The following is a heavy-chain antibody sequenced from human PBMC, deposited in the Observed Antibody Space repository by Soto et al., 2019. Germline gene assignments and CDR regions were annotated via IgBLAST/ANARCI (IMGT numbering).Heavy chain of an antibody. CDR2: TSYPGNT. Sequence: PSETLSLTCFVSGGSVTSHHWCWIRQFPAQGLEWIAYTSYPGNTNYNPSLQSRVTISLDTSKNQLSLKLSSVTAAATAVYYRAGVSAIVATIKRRYCYNGMDHWVHGTTVTVSS. CDR3: AGVSAIVATIKRRYCYNGMDH. CDR1: GGSVTSHH. J-gene: IGHJ6*02. V-gene: IGHV4-59*02. D-gene: IGHD5-12*01.